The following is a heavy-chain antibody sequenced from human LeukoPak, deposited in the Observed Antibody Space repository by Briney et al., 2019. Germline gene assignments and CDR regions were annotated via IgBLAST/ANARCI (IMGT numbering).Heavy chain of an antibody. D-gene: IGHD1-1*01. CDR3: ARDLRGTTGTTTYYYYGMDV. V-gene: IGHV3-64*01. Sequence: GGSLRLSCAASGFTFSRYAMHWVRQAPGKGLEYVSVISSNGGSTYYANSVKGRFTISRDNSKNTLYLQMNSLRAEDTAVYYCARDLRGTTGTTTYYYYGMDVWGQGTTVTVSS. CDR1: GFTFSRYA. J-gene: IGHJ6*02. CDR2: ISSNGGST.